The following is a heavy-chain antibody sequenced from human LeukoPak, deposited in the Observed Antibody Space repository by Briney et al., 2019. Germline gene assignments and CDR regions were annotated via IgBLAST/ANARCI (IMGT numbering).Heavy chain of an antibody. CDR2: MSPNSGDT. J-gene: IGHJ4*02. V-gene: IGHV1-8*01. D-gene: IGHD7-27*01. Sequence: ATVKVSCKASGYTFTSYDFNWVRQATGQRPEWMGWMSPNSGDTGYAQKFQDRVTMTRNTSISTAYMELSSLRSDDTAVYYCARGPANWGYDYWGPGTLVTVSS. CDR3: ARGPANWGYDY. CDR1: GYTFTSYD.